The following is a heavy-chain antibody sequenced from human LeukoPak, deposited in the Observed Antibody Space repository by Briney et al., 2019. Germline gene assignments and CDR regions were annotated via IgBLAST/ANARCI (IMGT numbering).Heavy chain of an antibody. CDR2: ISWNSGSI. CDR3: AKDIGNLGEFFDY. J-gene: IGHJ4*02. D-gene: IGHD3-10*01. CDR1: GFTFDDYA. V-gene: IGHV3-9*01. Sequence: GGSLRPSCAASGFTFDDYAMHWVRQAPGKGLEWVSGISWNSGSIGYADSVKGRFTISRDNAKNSLYLQMNSLRAEDTALYYCAKDIGNLGEFFDYWGQGTLVTVSS.